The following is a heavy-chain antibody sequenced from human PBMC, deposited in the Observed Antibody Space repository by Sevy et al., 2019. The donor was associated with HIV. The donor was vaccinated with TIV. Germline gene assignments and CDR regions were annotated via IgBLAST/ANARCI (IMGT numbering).Heavy chain of an antibody. J-gene: IGHJ3*02. V-gene: IGHV1-2*06. CDR2: INPNSGGT. Sequence: ASVKVSCKASGYTFTGYYMHWVRQAPGQGLEWMGRINPNSGGTNYAQKFQGRVTMTRETSISTAYMELSRMRSDDTAVYYCARDWDCSSTSCYLLYYYDSSDSDAFDIWGQGTMVTVSS. CDR3: ARDWDCSSTSCYLLYYYDSSDSDAFDI. D-gene: IGHD2-2*01. CDR1: GYTFTGYY.